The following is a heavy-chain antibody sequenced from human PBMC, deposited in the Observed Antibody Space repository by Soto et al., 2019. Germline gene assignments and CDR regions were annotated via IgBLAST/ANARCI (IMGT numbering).Heavy chain of an antibody. J-gene: IGHJ4*02. D-gene: IGHD3-3*01. CDR2: IYPGDSDT. CDR3: ARLYYDFWSGYSGYRY. CDR1: GYSFTSYW. Sequence: EVQLVQSGAEVKKPGESLKISCKGSGYSFTSYWIGWVRQMPGKGLEWMGIIYPGDSDTRYSPSFQGQVTISADKSISTAYLQWSSLKASDTAMYYCARLYYDFWSGYSGYRYWGQGTLVTVSS. V-gene: IGHV5-51*01.